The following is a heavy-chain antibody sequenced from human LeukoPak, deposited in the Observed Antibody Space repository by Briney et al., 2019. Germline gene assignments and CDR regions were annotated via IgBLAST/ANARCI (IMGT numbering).Heavy chain of an antibody. CDR3: ARSSSGYYYVPSYYFDY. D-gene: IGHD3-22*01. Sequence: SETLSLTCTVSGGSISSSSYYWGWIRQPPGKGLEWIGYIYYSGSTNYNPSLKSRVTISVDTSKNQFSLKLSSVTAADTAVYYCARSSSGYYYVPSYYFDYWGQGTLVTVSS. CDR1: GGSISSSSYY. CDR2: IYYSGST. J-gene: IGHJ4*02. V-gene: IGHV4-61*05.